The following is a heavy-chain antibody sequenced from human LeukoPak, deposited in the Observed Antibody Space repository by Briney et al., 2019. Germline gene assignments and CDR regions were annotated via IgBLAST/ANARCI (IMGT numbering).Heavy chain of an antibody. J-gene: IGHJ5*02. V-gene: IGHV4-34*01. CDR1: GGSFSGYY. Sequence: SETLSLTCAVYGGSFSGYYWSWIRQPPGKGLEWIGEINHSGSTNYNPSLKSRVTISVDTSKNQFSLKLSSVTAADTAVYYCARAGYYYDSSGYQSKYNWFDPWGQGTLVTVSS. CDR3: ARAGYYYDSSGYQSKYNWFDP. CDR2: INHSGST. D-gene: IGHD3-22*01.